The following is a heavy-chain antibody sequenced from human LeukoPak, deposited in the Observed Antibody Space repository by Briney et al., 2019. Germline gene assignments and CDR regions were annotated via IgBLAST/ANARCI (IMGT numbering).Heavy chain of an antibody. J-gene: IGHJ4*02. CDR2: IIPIFGTA. V-gene: IGHV1-69*13. CDR3: ARGVVVPDAMVGAGFFDY. D-gene: IGHD2-2*01. Sequence: ASVKVSCKASGGTFSSYAISWVRQAPGQGLEWMGGIIPIFGTANYAQKFQGRVTITADESTSTAYMELSSLRSEDTAVYYCARGVVVPDAMVGAGFFDYWGQGTLVTVSS. CDR1: GGTFSSYA.